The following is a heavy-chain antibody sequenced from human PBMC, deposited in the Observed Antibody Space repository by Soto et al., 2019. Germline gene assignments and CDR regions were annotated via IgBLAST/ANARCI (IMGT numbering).Heavy chain of an antibody. CDR3: AKGGDYWYFDL. J-gene: IGHJ2*01. CDR2: ISWDGGTT. CDR1: GFTFDDYT. Sequence: EMQLVESGGVVVQPGGSLRLSCTASGFTFDDYTMHWVRQVPGKGLDWVSTISWDGGTTYYADSVKGRFTISRDNSNSSLYLQMNGLRTEDSAFYYCAKGGDYWYFDLWGRGTLATVSS. V-gene: IGHV3-43*01. D-gene: IGHD7-27*01.